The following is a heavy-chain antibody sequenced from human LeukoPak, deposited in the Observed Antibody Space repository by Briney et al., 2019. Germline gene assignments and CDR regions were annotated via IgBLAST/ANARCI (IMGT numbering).Heavy chain of an antibody. V-gene: IGHV4-59*08. J-gene: IGHJ2*01. CDR3: ARHGTSVACYFDL. D-gene: IGHD6-19*01. Sequence: SETLSHTCTVSGGSISSYYWSWIRQPPGKGLEWIGYIYYSGSTNYNPSLKSRVTISVDTSKNQFSLQLSSVTAADTAVYYCARHGTSVACYFDLWGRGTLVAVSS. CDR2: IYYSGST. CDR1: GGSISSYY.